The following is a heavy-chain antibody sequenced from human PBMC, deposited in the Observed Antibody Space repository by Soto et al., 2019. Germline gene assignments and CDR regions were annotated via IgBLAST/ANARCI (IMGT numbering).Heavy chain of an antibody. V-gene: IGHV3-33*01. D-gene: IGHD5-12*01. CDR1: GLTFSSYG. CDR3: ARGEMATITPAAFDI. Sequence: LRLSCAASGLTFSSYGMHWVRQAPVKGLEWVAVIWYDGSNKYYADSVKGRFTISRDNSKNTLYLQMNSLRAEDTAVYYCARGEMATITPAAFDIWGQGTMVTVSS. CDR2: IWYDGSNK. J-gene: IGHJ3*02.